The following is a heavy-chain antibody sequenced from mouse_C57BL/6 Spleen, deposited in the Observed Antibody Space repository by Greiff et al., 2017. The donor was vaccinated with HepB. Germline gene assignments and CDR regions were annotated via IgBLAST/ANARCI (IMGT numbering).Heavy chain of an antibody. Sequence: QVQLKQPGAELVKPGASVKMSCKASGYTFTSYWITWVKQWPGQGLEWIGDIYPGSGSTNYNEKFKSKATLTVDTSSSTAYMQLSSLTSEASAVYYCARSTMIKDYFDYWGQGTTLTVSS. J-gene: IGHJ2*01. CDR2: IYPGSGST. CDR3: ARSTMIKDYFDY. D-gene: IGHD2-4*01. V-gene: IGHV1-55*01. CDR1: GYTFTSYW.